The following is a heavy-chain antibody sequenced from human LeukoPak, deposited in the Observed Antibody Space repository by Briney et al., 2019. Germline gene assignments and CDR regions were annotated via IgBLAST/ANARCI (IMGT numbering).Heavy chain of an antibody. CDR3: ARHSYDFWSGYPNWFDP. D-gene: IGHD3-3*01. V-gene: IGHV4-34*01. Sequence: SETLSLTCAVYGGSFSGYYWSWIRQPPGKGLEWIGEINHSGSTNYNPSLKSRVTISADTSKNQFSLKLSSVTAADTAMYYCARHSYDFWSGYPNWFDPWGQGTLVTVSS. J-gene: IGHJ5*02. CDR1: GGSFSGYY. CDR2: INHSGST.